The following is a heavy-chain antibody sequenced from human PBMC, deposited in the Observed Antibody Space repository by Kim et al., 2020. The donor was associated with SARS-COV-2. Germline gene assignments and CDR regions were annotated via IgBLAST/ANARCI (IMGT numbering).Heavy chain of an antibody. D-gene: IGHD6-13*01. V-gene: IGHV3-7*01. CDR3: ARDNGIAAAGTWDY. CDR1: GFTFSSYW. J-gene: IGHJ4*02. Sequence: GGSLRLSCAASGFTFSSYWMSWVRQAPGKGLEWVANIKQDGSEKYYVDSVKGRFTISRDNAKNSLYLQMNSLRAEDTAVYYCARDNGIAAAGTWDYWGQGTLVTVSS. CDR2: IKQDGSEK.